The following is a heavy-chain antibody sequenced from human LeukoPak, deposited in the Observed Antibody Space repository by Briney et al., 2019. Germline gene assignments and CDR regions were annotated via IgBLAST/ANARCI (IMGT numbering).Heavy chain of an antibody. V-gene: IGHV3-13*04. J-gene: IGHJ4*02. CDR3: ARWRAGIAVAVDY. CDR2: IGTTGNT. CDR1: GFTFSSYD. Sequence: GGSLRLSCFASGFTFSSYDMHWVRQATGRGLEGVSAIGTTGNTYYADSVKGRFTISRENAKSSLYLQMNSLRAGDTAVYYCARWRAGIAVAVDYWGQGTLVT. D-gene: IGHD6-19*01.